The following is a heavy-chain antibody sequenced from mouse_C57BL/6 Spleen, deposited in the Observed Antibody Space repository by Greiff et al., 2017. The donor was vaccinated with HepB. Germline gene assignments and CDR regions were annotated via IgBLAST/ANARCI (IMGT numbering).Heavy chain of an antibody. D-gene: IGHD1-1*01. V-gene: IGHV1-52*01. J-gene: IGHJ4*01. CDR2: IDPSDSET. CDR3: ARRPIVTTVVGAMDY. Sequence: QVQLQQPGAELVRPGSSVKLSCKASGYTFTSYWMHWVKQRPIQGLEWIGNIDPSDSETHYNQKFKDKATLTVDKSSSTAYMQLSSLTSEDSAVYYCARRPIVTTVVGAMDYWGQGTSVTVSS. CDR1: GYTFTSYW.